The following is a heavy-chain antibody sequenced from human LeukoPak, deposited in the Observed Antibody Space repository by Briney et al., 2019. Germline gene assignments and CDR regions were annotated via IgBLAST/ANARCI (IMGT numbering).Heavy chain of an antibody. J-gene: IGHJ6*04. Sequence: PSETLSLTRTVSGGSISSYYWSWIRQPPGKGLEWIGYIYYSGSTNYNPSLKSRVTISVDTSKNQFSLKLSSVTAADTAVYYCARLTGRYDGVDVWGKGTTVTVSS. V-gene: IGHV4-59*01. CDR3: ARLTGRYDGVDV. CDR1: GGSISSYY. D-gene: IGHD3-10*01. CDR2: IYYSGST.